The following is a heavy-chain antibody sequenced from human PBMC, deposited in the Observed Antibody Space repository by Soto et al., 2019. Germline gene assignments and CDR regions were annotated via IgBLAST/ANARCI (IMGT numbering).Heavy chain of an antibody. CDR1: GGSFRGYY. CDR2: INHSGST. Sequence: QVQLQQWGAGLLKPSETLSLTCAGYGGSFRGYYWRWIRPPPEKGLEWIGEINHSGSTNYHPSLKSRVTISVDTTKNQSAQKLSSMTAADTAVYYCASACSGWNFDYSGQGTLVTVSS. J-gene: IGHJ4*02. V-gene: IGHV4-34*01. CDR3: ASACSGWNFDY. D-gene: IGHD6-19*01.